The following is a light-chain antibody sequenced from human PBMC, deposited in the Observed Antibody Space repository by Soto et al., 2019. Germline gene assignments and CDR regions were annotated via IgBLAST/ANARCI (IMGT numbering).Light chain of an antibody. J-gene: IGKJ1*01. CDR2: WAS. CDR3: QQYYSTPRT. Sequence: DIAMTQSPDSLAVSLGERAIINCKSSQSVLYTSNNKNCLAWYQQKPGQPPKLLIYWASTRESGVPDRFSGSGSGTDFTLTISSLQAEDVAVYYCQQYYSTPRTFGQGTKVEIK. V-gene: IGKV4-1*01. CDR1: QSVLYTSNNKNC.